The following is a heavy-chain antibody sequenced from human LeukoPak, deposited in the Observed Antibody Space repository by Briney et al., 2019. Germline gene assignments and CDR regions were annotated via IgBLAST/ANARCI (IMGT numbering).Heavy chain of an antibody. V-gene: IGHV4-39*01. CDR2: IYYSGST. J-gene: IGHJ4*02. Sequence: PSETLSLTCTVSGGSIGSSSYYWGWIRQPPGKGLEWIGSIYYSGSTYYNPSLKSRVTISVDTSKNQFSLKLSSVTAADTAVYYCARRGASKYYYDSSGYYYDWGQGTLVTVSS. D-gene: IGHD3-22*01. CDR3: ARRGASKYYYDSSGYYYD. CDR1: GGSIGSSSYY.